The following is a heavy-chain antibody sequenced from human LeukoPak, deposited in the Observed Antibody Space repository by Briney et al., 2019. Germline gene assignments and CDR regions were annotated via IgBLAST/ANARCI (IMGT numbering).Heavy chain of an antibody. J-gene: IGHJ4*02. CDR3: VTSLPHCCRCTNCPLRY. D-gene: IGHD2-8*01. CDR1: DYTFASYG. Sequence: ASVWVSCKASDYTFASYGITWVRQAPGQRLEWLWLNSADNGATHFGQKVQGRVTLTTDTSTNTAYMALKSLRSDDTAVYYCVTSLPHCCRCTNCPLRYWGQGTLGTVSS. CDR2: NSADNGAT. V-gene: IGHV1-18*01.